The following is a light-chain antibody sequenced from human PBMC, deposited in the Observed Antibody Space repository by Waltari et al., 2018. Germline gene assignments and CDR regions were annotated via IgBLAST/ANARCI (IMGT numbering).Light chain of an antibody. Sequence: EIVMTQSPATLSVSPGERATLSCRASQSVNSKLAWYQQKPGQAPRLLSYGASTRATDIPARFSGSWSGTDFTLTITSLQSEDFAVFHCQQYNNWPLTFGGGTKVEIK. J-gene: IGKJ4*01. CDR2: GAS. CDR3: QQYNNWPLT. CDR1: QSVNSK. V-gene: IGKV3-15*01.